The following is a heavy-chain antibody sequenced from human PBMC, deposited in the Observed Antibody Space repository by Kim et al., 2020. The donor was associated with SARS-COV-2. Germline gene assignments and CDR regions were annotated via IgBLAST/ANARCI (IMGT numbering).Heavy chain of an antibody. D-gene: IGHD2-15*01. V-gene: IGHV3-30*18. CDR2: ISYDGSNK. CDR3: AKAPIVVVVASYFDY. J-gene: IGHJ4*02. Sequence: GGSLRLSCAASGFTFSSYGMHWVRQAPGKGLEWVAVISYDGSNKYYADSVKGRFTISRDNSKNTLYLQMNSLRAEDTAVYYCAKAPIVVVVASYFDYWGQGTLVTVSS. CDR1: GFTFSSYG.